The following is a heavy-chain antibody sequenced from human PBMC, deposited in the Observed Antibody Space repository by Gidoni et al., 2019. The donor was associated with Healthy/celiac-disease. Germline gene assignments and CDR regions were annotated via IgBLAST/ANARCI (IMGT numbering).Heavy chain of an antibody. Sequence: QVQLVESGGGVVQPGRSLRLSCAASGFTFSSYGMPWVRQAPGKGLEWVAVIWYDGSNKYYADSVKGRFTISRDNSKNTLYLQMNSLRAEDTAVYYCARESPYYYGSGRAGYYFDYWGQGTLVTVSS. CDR3: ARESPYYYGSGRAGYYFDY. J-gene: IGHJ4*02. D-gene: IGHD3-10*01. CDR2: IWYDGSNK. V-gene: IGHV3-33*01. CDR1: GFTFSSYG.